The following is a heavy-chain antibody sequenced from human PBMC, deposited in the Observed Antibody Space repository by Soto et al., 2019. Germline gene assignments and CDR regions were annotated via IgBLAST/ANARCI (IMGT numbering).Heavy chain of an antibody. CDR3: ARDLGTEYSDP. CDR1: GYTFTDYV. Sequence: QVQLVQSGPEVKKPGASVKVSCQASGYTFTDYVITWVRQAPGRGLEWMGWISPYSADTNYAQKFQGRLTITADTSKGKAYMELTTLTPDDTAVYFCARDLGTEYSDPWGQGTLVTVSS. V-gene: IGHV1-18*01. D-gene: IGHD5-12*01. CDR2: ISPYSADT. J-gene: IGHJ5*02.